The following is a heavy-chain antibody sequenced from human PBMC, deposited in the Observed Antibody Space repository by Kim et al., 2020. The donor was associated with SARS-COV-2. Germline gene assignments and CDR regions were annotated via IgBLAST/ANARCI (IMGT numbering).Heavy chain of an antibody. CDR2: ISGSGDTT. Sequence: GGSLRLSCVASGFTFSNYALTWVRQAPGKGLEWVSRISGSGDTTYYADSVKGRFTTSRDNSEYTMYLQMNSLRGEDTAVYYCARTGLDYGDYYGDYWRQETLVTVSS. V-gene: IGHV3-23*01. CDR3: ARTGLDYGDYYGDY. D-gene: IGHD4-17*01. J-gene: IGHJ4*02. CDR1: GFTFSNYA.